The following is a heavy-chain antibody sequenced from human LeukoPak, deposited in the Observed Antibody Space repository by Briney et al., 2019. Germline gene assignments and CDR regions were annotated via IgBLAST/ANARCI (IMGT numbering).Heavy chain of an antibody. J-gene: IGHJ4*02. CDR2: ISGSVDTT. D-gene: IGHD4-17*01. V-gene: IGHV3-23*01. CDR1: GFSFNNYA. CDR3: AKRANYGDFDY. Sequence: GGSLRLSCVASGFSFNNYAMNWVHQAPGKGLEWVSVISGSVDTTYYADSVKGRFTISRDNSKNTLCLQMNNLRADDTAVYYCAKRANYGDFDYWGQGTLVTVSS.